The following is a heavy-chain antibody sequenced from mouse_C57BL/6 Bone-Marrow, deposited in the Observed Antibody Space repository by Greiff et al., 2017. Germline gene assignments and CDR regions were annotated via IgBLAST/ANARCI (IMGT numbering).Heavy chain of an antibody. J-gene: IGHJ2*01. D-gene: IGHD2-5*01. CDR3: YSNSYYFDY. V-gene: IGHV1-26*01. CDR2: INPNNGGT. Sequence: EVQLQQSGPELVKPGASVKISCKASGYTFTDYYMNWVKQSHGKSLEWIGDINPNNGGTSYNQKFKGKATLTVDKSSSTAYMELRSLTSEDSAVYYCYSNSYYFDYWGQGTTLTVSS. CDR1: GYTFTDYY.